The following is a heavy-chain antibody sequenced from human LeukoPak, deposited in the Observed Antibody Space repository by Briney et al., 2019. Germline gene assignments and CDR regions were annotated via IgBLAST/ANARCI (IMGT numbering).Heavy chain of an antibody. V-gene: IGHV4-30-4*01. CDR3: ARVSLDTAAFDI. CDR2: IYYSGST. Sequence: SETLSLTCTVSGGSISSGDYYWSWIRQPPGKGLEWIGYIYYSGSTYYNPSLKSRVTISVDTSKNQFSLKLSSVTAADTAVYYCARVSLDTAAFDIWGQGTMVTVSS. CDR1: GGSISSGDYY. D-gene: IGHD5-18*01. J-gene: IGHJ3*02.